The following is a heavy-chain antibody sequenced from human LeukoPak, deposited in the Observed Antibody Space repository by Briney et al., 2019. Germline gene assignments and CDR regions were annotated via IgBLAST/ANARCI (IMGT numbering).Heavy chain of an antibody. V-gene: IGHV4-30-4*01. Sequence: SQTLSLTCTVSGGSISSGDYYWSWIRQPPGKGLEWIGYIYYSGSTYYNPSLKSRVTISVDTSKNQFSLKLSSVTAADTAVYYCARDGLQWFGESHWGQGTLVTVSS. CDR2: IYYSGST. D-gene: IGHD3-10*01. J-gene: IGHJ4*02. CDR3: ARDGLQWFGESH. CDR1: GGSISSGDYY.